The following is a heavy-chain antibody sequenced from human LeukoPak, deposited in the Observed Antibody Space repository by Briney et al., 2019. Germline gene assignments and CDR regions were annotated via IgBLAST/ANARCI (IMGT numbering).Heavy chain of an antibody. D-gene: IGHD1-1*01. CDR1: GFTFSSYW. CDR2: IRQDGDEK. Sequence: GGSLRLSCAASGFTFSSYWMSWVRQAPGKGLEWVANIRQDGDEKYVDSVKGRFTISRDNANNSLYLQMNSLRVDDTAVYYCARSTTNLDHWGQGTLVTVCS. V-gene: IGHV3-7*01. CDR3: ARSTTNLDH. J-gene: IGHJ4*02.